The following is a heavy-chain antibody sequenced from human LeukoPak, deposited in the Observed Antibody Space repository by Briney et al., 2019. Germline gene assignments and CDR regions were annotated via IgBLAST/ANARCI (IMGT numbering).Heavy chain of an antibody. V-gene: IGHV4-31*03. CDR3: ARRAARFFAFDI. CDR2: IYYSGST. J-gene: IGHJ3*02. CDR1: GGSISSGGYY. Sequence: PSQTLCLTCTVSGGSISSGGYYWSWIRQHPGKGLEWIGYIYYSGSTYYNPSLKSRVTISVDTSKNQFSLKLSSVTAADTAVYYCARRAARFFAFDIWGQGTMVTVSS. D-gene: IGHD6-6*01.